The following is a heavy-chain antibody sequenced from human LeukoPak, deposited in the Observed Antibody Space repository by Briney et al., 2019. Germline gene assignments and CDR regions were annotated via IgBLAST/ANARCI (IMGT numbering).Heavy chain of an antibody. CDR1: GGSFSGYY. Sequence: PSETLSLTCAVYGGSFSGYYWSWIRQPPGQGLEWIGEINHSGSTNYNPSLKSRVTISVDTSKNQFSLKVSSVTAADTAVYYCARWPRYCSGGSCYNSGWDYFDYWGQGTLVTVSS. J-gene: IGHJ4*02. V-gene: IGHV4-34*01. CDR2: INHSGST. CDR3: ARWPRYCSGGSCYNSGWDYFDY. D-gene: IGHD2-15*01.